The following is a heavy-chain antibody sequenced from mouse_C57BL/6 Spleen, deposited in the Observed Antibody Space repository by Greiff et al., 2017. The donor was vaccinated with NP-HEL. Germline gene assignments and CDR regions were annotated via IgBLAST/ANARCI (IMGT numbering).Heavy chain of an antibody. Sequence: EVQLQQSGPELVKPGASVKISCKASGYTFTDYYMNWVKQSPGKSLEWIGDINPNNGGTSYNQKFKGKATLTVDQSSSTAYMKLRSLTSEDSAVYYCARRGGIYYDYERAMDYWGQGTSVTVSS. CDR1: GYTFTDYY. CDR2: INPNNGGT. CDR3: ARRGGIYYDYERAMDY. J-gene: IGHJ4*01. D-gene: IGHD2-4*01. V-gene: IGHV1-26*01.